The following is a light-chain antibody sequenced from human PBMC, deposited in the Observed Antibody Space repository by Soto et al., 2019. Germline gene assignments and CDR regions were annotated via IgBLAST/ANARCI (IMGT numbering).Light chain of an antibody. V-gene: IGKV1-5*01. CDR3: QHYGGLWT. J-gene: IGKJ1*01. CDR1: QTITNR. Sequence: DIQMTQSPSTVSASVGDRVTITCRASQTITNRLAWYQRKPEKAPKVLIYDASNLESGVPSRFSGSGSGTEFILTISSLQPDDFATYSCQHYGGLWTFVQGTKVEVK. CDR2: DAS.